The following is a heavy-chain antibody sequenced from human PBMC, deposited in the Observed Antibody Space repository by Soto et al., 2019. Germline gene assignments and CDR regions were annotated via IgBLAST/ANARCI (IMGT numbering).Heavy chain of an antibody. D-gene: IGHD5-12*01. V-gene: IGHV1-69*12. CDR2: IIPIFGTA. CDR1: GGTFSSYA. CDR3: ARGERSGYDHYYYYYGMDV. Sequence: QVQLVQSGAEVKKPGSSVKVSCKASGGTFSSYAISWVRQAPGQGLEWMGGIIPIFGTANYKQKCQGRVTITADESTRTAYVELTSLRSEDTAVYYCARGERSGYDHYYYYYGMDVWGQGTTVTVSS. J-gene: IGHJ6*02.